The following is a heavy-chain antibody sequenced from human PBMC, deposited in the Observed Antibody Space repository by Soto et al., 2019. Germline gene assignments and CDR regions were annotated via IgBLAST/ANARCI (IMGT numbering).Heavy chain of an antibody. V-gene: IGHV4-59*08. CDR1: GCSISSYY. CDR3: ARTTYYYDSSGYYRPDEHDY. J-gene: IGHJ4*02. D-gene: IGHD3-22*01. CDR2: IYYSGST. Sequence: SETLSLTCTVSGCSISSYYWSWIRQPPGKGLEWIGYIYYSGSTNYNPSLKSRVTISVDTSKNQFSLKLSSVTAADTAVYYCARTTYYYDSSGYYRPDEHDYWGQGTLVTVSS.